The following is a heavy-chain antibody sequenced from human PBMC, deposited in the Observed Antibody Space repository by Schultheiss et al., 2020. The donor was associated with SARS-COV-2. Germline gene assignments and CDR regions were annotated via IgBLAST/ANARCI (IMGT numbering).Heavy chain of an antibody. CDR3: ARTGTAADPNWFDP. CDR1: GFTFSSYG. CDR2: IKQDGSEK. D-gene: IGHD6-13*01. Sequence: GESLKISCAASGFTFSSYGMHWVRQAPGKGLEWVANIKQDGSEKYYVDSVKGRFTISRDNAKNSLYLQMNSLRAEDTAVYYCARTGTAADPNWFDPWGQGTLVTVSS. V-gene: IGHV3-7*01. J-gene: IGHJ5*02.